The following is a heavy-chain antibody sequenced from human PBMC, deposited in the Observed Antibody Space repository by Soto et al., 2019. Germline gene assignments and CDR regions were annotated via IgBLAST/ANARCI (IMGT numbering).Heavy chain of an antibody. D-gene: IGHD1-7*01. CDR2: IKSKTDGGTT. CDR1: GFTFDDYA. J-gene: IGHJ6*02. CDR3: TTLTGTRRALMDV. V-gene: IGHV3-15*01. Sequence: GGCLRLSCAASGFTFDDYAMHWVRQVPGKGLEWVGRIKSKTDGGTTDYAAPVKGRFTISRDDSKNTLYLQMNSLKSDDTAVYYCTTLTGTRRALMDVWGQGTTVTVSS.